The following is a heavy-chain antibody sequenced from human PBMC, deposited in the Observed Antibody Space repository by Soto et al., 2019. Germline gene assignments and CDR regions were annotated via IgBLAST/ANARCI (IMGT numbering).Heavy chain of an antibody. D-gene: IGHD6-19*01. Sequence: QVQLQQWGAGLLKPSETLSLTCAVYGGSFSGYHWSWIRQPPGKGLEWIGEINHSGSTSYNPSLKSLVTISVDTSKSQFSLKVTSVTAADTAAYYCVRGSGRGNGWGTYFYYGMDVWGQGTTVTVSS. J-gene: IGHJ6*02. CDR1: GGSFSGYH. CDR2: INHSGST. V-gene: IGHV4-34*01. CDR3: VRGSGRGNGWGTYFYYGMDV.